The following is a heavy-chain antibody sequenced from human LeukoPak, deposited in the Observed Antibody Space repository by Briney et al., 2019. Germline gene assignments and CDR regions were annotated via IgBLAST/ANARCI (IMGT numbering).Heavy chain of an antibody. D-gene: IGHD6-13*01. CDR3: ARHLSSSWYAY. J-gene: IGHJ4*02. Sequence: SETLSLTCTVSGGSISSSSYSWGWIRQPPGKGLEWIGSIYYSGSTYYNPSLKSRVTISVDTSKNQFSLKLSFVTAADTAVYYCARHLSSSWYAYWGQGTLVTVSS. CDR2: IYYSGST. V-gene: IGHV4-39*01. CDR1: GGSISSSSYS.